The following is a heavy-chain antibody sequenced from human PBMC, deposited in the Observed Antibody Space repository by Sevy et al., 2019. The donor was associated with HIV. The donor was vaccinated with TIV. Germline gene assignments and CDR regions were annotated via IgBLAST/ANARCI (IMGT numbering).Heavy chain of an antibody. CDR3: AKAGGHQLRGNAFDI. CDR1: GFTFDDYA. J-gene: IGHJ3*02. CDR2: ISWNSGSI. Sequence: SLRLSCAASGFTFDDYAMHWVRQAPGKGLEWVSGISWNSGSIGYADSVKGRFTISRDNAKNSLYLQMNSLRAEDTALYYCAKAGGHQLRGNAFDIWGQGTMVTVSS. D-gene: IGHD2-2*01. V-gene: IGHV3-9*01.